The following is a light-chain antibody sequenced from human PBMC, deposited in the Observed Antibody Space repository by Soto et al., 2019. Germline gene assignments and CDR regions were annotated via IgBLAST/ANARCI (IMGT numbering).Light chain of an antibody. Sequence: AIRMTQSPSSFSASTLDIVTITFLASQGISSYLAWYQQKPGKAPKLLIYAASTLQSGVPSRFSGSGSGTDFTLTISCLQSEDFATYYCQQSYSTPGTFGQGTKVDI. J-gene: IGKJ1*01. CDR2: AAS. CDR3: QQSYSTPGT. V-gene: IGKV1-8*01. CDR1: QGISSY.